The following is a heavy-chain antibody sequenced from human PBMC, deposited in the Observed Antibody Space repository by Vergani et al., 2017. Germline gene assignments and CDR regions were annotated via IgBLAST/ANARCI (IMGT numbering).Heavy chain of an antibody. V-gene: IGHV4-31*03. CDR1: GGSISSGGYY. CDR3: ARVVSVSYSNYAGWFDP. CDR2: IYYSGST. D-gene: IGHD4-11*01. Sequence: QVQLQESGPGLVKPSQTLSLTCTVSGGSISSGGYYWSWIRQHPGKGLEWIGYIYYSGSTYYNPSLKSRVTISVDTSKNQFSLKLSSVTAADTAVYYCARVVSVSYSNYAGWFDPWGQGTLVTVSS. J-gene: IGHJ5*02.